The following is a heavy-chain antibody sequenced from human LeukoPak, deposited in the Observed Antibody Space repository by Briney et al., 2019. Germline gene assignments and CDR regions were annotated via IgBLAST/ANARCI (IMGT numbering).Heavy chain of an antibody. V-gene: IGHV1-69*04. Sequence: ASVKVSCKASGGSFNSYVITWVRQAPGQGLEWMGRIIPILNVANFAQKFQGRVTITADKSTNTAHMELSNLRSEDTAVYYCTREGVYSPDGSGYHRDAFDIWGQGTVVTVSS. CDR1: GGSFNSYV. D-gene: IGHD3-22*01. CDR2: IIPILNVA. CDR3: TREGVYSPDGSGYHRDAFDI. J-gene: IGHJ3*02.